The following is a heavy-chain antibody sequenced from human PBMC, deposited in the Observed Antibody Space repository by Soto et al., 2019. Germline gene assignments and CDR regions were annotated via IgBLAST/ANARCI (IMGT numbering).Heavy chain of an antibody. V-gene: IGHV4-59*01. J-gene: IGHJ5*02. D-gene: IGHD2-15*01. CDR1: GGSISSYY. CDR3: ARGGGLVVAANGFGSRPNWFDP. Sequence: SETLSLTCTVSGGSISSYYWSWIRQPPGRGLEWIGYIYYSGSTNYNPSLKSRVTISVDTSKNQFSLKLSSVTAADTAVYYCARGGGLVVAANGFGSRPNWFDPWGQGALVTVSS. CDR2: IYYSGST.